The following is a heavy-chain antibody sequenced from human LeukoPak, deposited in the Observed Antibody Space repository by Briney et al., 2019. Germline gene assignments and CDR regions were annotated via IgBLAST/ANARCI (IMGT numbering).Heavy chain of an antibody. CDR3: ARGQSIAAAGRYYYGMDV. J-gene: IGHJ6*02. V-gene: IGHV3-23*01. CDR1: GFTFSSFA. CDR2: ISGSGGTT. D-gene: IGHD6-25*01. Sequence: GGSLRLSCAASGFTFSSFAMSWVRQAPGMGLEWVSVISGSGGTTFYADSVKGRFTISRDKSKNTLYLQMNSLRAEDTAVYYCARGQSIAAAGRYYYGMDVWGQGTTVTVSS.